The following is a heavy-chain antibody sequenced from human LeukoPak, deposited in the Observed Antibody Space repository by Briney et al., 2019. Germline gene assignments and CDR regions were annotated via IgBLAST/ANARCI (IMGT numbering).Heavy chain of an antibody. CDR2: INARGDT. V-gene: IGHV4-34*01. Sequence: PSETLSLTCAVHGWSFNDYYWNWIRQPPGKGLEWIGEINARGDTNYNPSLKSRVTISVDTSKKQFSLRLASMIAADTALYYCARGQVPAARGYNWFDPWGQGTPVTVSS. D-gene: IGHD2-2*01. J-gene: IGHJ5*02. CDR1: GWSFNDYY. CDR3: ARGQVPAARGYNWFDP.